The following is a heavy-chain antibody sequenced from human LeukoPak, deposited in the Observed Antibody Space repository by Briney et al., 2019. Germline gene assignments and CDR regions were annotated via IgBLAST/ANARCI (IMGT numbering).Heavy chain of an antibody. Sequence: ASVKVSCKASGFTFTSSAMQWVRQARGQRLEWIGWIVVGSGNTNYAQKFQERVTITRDMSTSTAYMELSSLRSEDTAVYYCAAESAASYSSSWFYYYGMDVWGQGTTVTVSS. V-gene: IGHV1-58*02. CDR2: IVVGSGNT. J-gene: IGHJ6*02. CDR1: GFTFTSSA. D-gene: IGHD6-13*01. CDR3: AAESAASYSSSWFYYYGMDV.